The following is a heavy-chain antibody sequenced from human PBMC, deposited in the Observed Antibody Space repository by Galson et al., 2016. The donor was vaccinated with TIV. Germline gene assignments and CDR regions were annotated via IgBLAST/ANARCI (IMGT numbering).Heavy chain of an antibody. CDR1: GFTFGHYA. J-gene: IGHJ3*02. CDR3: TRTAMGSTRNAFDI. V-gene: IGHV3-49*03. CDR2: ITSKTYGATT. D-gene: IGHD1-1*01. Sequence: SLRLSCAASGFTFGHYAVNWFRQAPGKGLEWVGFITSKTYGATTEYAASGKGRFTISRDDSRNFPYLQMNSLKTEDTALYYCTRTAMGSTRNAFDIWGQGTVVTVSS.